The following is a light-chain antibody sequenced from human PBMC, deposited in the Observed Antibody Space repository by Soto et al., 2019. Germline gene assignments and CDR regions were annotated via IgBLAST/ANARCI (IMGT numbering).Light chain of an antibody. CDR2: EVT. CDR3: QSYDRSLSGLYV. Sequence: QSVLTQPASVSGSPGQSITISCTGTSSDVGGYNYVSWYQQHPGKAPKLLIYEVTNRPSGVSNRFSGSKSGNTASLTISGLQAEDEAHYYCQSYDRSLSGLYVFGTGTKVTVL. J-gene: IGLJ1*01. CDR1: SSDVGGYNY. V-gene: IGLV2-14*01.